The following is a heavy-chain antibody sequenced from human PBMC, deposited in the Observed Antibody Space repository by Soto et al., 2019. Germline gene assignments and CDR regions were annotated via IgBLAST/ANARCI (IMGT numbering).Heavy chain of an antibody. V-gene: IGHV1-2*04. D-gene: IGHD5-18*01. J-gene: IGHJ6*03. CDR1: GYTFTGYY. CDR3: ARGSAVDTAMVTSVYYMDV. Sequence: ASVKVSCKASGYTFTGYYMHWVRQAPGQGLEWMGWINPNSGGTNYAQKFQGWVTMTRDTSISTAYMELSRLRSDDTAVYYCARGSAVDTAMVTSVYYMDVWGKGTTVTAP. CDR2: INPNSGGT.